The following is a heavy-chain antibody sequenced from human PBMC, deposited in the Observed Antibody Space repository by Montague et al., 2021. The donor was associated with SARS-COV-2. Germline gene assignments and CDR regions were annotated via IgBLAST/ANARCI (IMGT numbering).Heavy chain of an antibody. Sequence: SETLSLTCTVSGGSISSSSYYWGWLRQPPGKGLEWIGSIYYSGSTYYNPSLKSRVTISVDTSKNQFSLKLSSVTAADTAVYYCAGRGVRYSGSWYSYWFDPWGQGTLVTVSS. D-gene: IGHD6-13*01. J-gene: IGHJ5*02. CDR1: GGSISSSSYY. CDR3: AGRGVRYSGSWYSYWFDP. V-gene: IGHV4-39*01. CDR2: IYYSGST.